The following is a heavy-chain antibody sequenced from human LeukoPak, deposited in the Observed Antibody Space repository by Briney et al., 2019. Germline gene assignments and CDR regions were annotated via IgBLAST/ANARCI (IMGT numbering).Heavy chain of an antibody. V-gene: IGHV3-23*01. Sequence: GGSLRLSCAASGFTFSSYAMSWVRQAPGKGLERVSAISGSGGSTYYADSVKGRFTISRDNSKNTLYLQMNSLRAEDTAVYYCARVTYGSGTYGAFDYWGQGTLVTVSS. J-gene: IGHJ4*02. CDR1: GFTFSSYA. CDR2: ISGSGGST. CDR3: ARVTYGSGTYGAFDY. D-gene: IGHD3-10*01.